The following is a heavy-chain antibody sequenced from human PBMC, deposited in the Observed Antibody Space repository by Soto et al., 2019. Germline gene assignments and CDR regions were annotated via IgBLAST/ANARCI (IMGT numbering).Heavy chain of an antibody. J-gene: IGHJ4*02. CDR1: GYTFISYA. D-gene: IGHD6-19*01. CDR3: ARDGAKVAGTVFHLDY. Sequence: ASVKVSCKASGYTFISYAMHWVRQAPGQRLEWMGWINTDNGNTKYSQKFQGRVTITRDTSASTAYMELSSLRSEDTAVYYCARDGAKVAGTVFHLDYWGQGTLVTVSS. V-gene: IGHV1-3*04. CDR2: INTDNGNT.